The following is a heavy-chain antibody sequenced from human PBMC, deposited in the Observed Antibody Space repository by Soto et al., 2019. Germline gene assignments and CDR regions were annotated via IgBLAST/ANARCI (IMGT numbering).Heavy chain of an antibody. D-gene: IGHD3-10*01. Sequence: EVQLLESGGGLVQPGGSLRLSCAASGFTFSSYAMSWVRQAPGKGLEWVSAISGSGGSTYYADSVKGRFTISRDNSKNTLYLHMNSLRAEDTAVYYCAKPSSGSGSYGYWGQGTLVTVSS. V-gene: IGHV3-23*01. CDR3: AKPSSGSGSYGY. CDR1: GFTFSSYA. CDR2: ISGSGGST. J-gene: IGHJ4*02.